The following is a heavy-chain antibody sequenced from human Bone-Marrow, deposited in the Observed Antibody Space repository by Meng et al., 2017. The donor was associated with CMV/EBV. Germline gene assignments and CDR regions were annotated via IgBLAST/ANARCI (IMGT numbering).Heavy chain of an antibody. CDR2: IIPIFGTA. CDR1: GGTFSSYA. Sequence: SVKVSCKASGGTFSSYAISWVRQAPGQGLEWMGGIIPIFGTANYAQKFQGRVTMTRDTSISTAYMELSRLRSDDTAVYYCARDWWWQQLGYGMDVWGQGTTVTVSS. D-gene: IGHD6-13*01. CDR3: ARDWWWQQLGYGMDV. V-gene: IGHV1-69*05. J-gene: IGHJ6*02.